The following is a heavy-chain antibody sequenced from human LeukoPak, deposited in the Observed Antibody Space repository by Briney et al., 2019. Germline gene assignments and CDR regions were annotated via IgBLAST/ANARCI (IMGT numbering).Heavy chain of an antibody. Sequence: QPGGSLRLSCTASGFTFGEYAMNWVRQAPGKGLEWVSYISSSGSTIYYADSVKGRFTISRDNAKNSLYLQMNSLRAEDTAVYYCAELGITMIGGVWGKGTTVTISS. V-gene: IGHV3-48*03. J-gene: IGHJ6*04. CDR2: ISSSGSTI. D-gene: IGHD3-10*02. CDR3: AELGITMIGGV. CDR1: GFTFGEYA.